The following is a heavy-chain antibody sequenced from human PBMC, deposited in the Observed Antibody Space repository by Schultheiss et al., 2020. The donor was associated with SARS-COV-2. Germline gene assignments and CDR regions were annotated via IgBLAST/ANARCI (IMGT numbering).Heavy chain of an antibody. V-gene: IGHV4-38-2*01. Sequence: SETLSLTCAVSGYSISSGYYWGWIRQPPGKGLEWIGYIYYSGSTNYNPSLKSRVTISVDTSKNQFSLKLSSVTAADTAVYYCARVYCSSTSCSIHVGWFDPWGQGTLVTVSS. J-gene: IGHJ5*02. D-gene: IGHD2-2*01. CDR2: IYYSGST. CDR1: GYSISSGYY. CDR3: ARVYCSSTSCSIHVGWFDP.